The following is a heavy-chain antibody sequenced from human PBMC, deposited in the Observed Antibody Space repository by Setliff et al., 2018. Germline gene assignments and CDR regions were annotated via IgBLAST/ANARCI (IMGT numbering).Heavy chain of an antibody. Sequence: SETLSLTCGVSGASISDSYWNWIRQPPGKGLEWIGHILTTGSTYYNPSLKSRVSISIDTSKNQFSLKLSSVTAADTAVYYCAGSQGSGGYYSNSPYYFHYWGQGTLVTVSS. J-gene: IGHJ4*02. CDR1: GASISDSY. CDR2: ILTTGST. V-gene: IGHV4-4*08. D-gene: IGHD3-10*01. CDR3: AGSQGSGGYYSNSPYYFHY.